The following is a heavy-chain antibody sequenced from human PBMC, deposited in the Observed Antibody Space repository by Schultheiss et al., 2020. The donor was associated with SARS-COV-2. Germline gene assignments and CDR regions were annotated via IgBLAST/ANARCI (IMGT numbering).Heavy chain of an antibody. J-gene: IGHJ6*03. CDR3: ARDGGSGITLRDYYYYMDV. D-gene: IGHD3-10*01. CDR2: IYTSGST. V-gene: IGHV4-61*02. Sequence: SETLSLTCTVSGGSISSSSYYWSWIRQPAGKGLEWIGRIYTSGSTYYNPSLKSRVTISVDTSKNQFSLKLSSVTAADTAVYYCARDGGSGITLRDYYYYMDVWGKGTTVTVSS. CDR1: GGSISSSSYY.